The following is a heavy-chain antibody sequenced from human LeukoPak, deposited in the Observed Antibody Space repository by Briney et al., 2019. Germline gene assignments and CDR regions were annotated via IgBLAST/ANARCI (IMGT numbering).Heavy chain of an antibody. CDR2: IYPGDSDT. J-gene: IGHJ4*02. Sequence: GESLKISCKDSGYSFTSYWIGWVRQMPGKGLEWMGIIYPGDSDTRYSPSFQGQVTMSVDKSMTTAYLQWSSLKASDTAMYYCARRGGDCLLTSCTFDYWGQGTLVTVSP. D-gene: IGHD2-2*01. CDR1: GYSFTSYW. V-gene: IGHV5-51*01. CDR3: ARRGGDCLLTSCTFDY.